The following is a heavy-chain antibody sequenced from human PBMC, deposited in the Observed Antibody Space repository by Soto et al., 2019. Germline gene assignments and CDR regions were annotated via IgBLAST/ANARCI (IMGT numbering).Heavy chain of an antibody. J-gene: IGHJ3*02. Sequence: EVQLVESGGGLVQPGGSLRLSCAASGFTVSSNYMSWVRQAPGKGLEWVSVIYSGGSTYYADSVKGRFTISRDNSKNTLYFQMNSLRAEDTAVYYCARDFGSRYYDILTGLDIWGQGTMVTVSS. CDR3: ARDFGSRYYDILTGLDI. CDR1: GFTVSSNY. D-gene: IGHD3-9*01. V-gene: IGHV3-66*01. CDR2: IYSGGST.